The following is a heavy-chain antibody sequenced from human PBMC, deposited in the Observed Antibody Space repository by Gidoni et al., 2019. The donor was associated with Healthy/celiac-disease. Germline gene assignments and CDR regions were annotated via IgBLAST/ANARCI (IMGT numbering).Heavy chain of an antibody. CDR1: GFTVSSNY. CDR3: AGEWNFDY. CDR2: IYSGGST. V-gene: IGHV3-53*01. Sequence: EVQLGESGGGLIQPGGSLRLSCAASGFTVSSNYMSWVRQAPGKGLEWVSFIYSGGSTYYAASVKGRFTISRDNSKNTLYLQMNSLGAEDTALYYCAGEWNFDYWGQGTLVTVSS. D-gene: IGHD5-12*01. J-gene: IGHJ4*02.